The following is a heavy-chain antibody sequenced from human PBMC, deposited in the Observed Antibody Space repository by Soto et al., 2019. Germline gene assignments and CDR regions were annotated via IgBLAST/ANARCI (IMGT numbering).Heavy chain of an antibody. CDR3: ARYKSNYYYGMDV. CDR2: IYYSGST. V-gene: IGHV4-59*01. Sequence: QVQLQESGPGLVKPSETLSLTCTVSGGSISSYYWSWIRQPPGKGLEWIGYIYYSGSTNYNPSLTSLVTISVDTSKNQFALKLSSVTAADTAVYYCARYKSNYYYGMDVWGQGTTVTVSS. CDR1: GGSISSYY. J-gene: IGHJ6*02. D-gene: IGHD1-20*01.